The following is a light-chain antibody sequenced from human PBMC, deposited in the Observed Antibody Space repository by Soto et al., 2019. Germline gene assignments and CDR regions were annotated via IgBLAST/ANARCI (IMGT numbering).Light chain of an antibody. CDR1: QSVLYSSNNKNY. CDR2: LAS. J-gene: IGKJ1*01. CDR3: QQYYSPLWT. V-gene: IGKV4-1*01. Sequence: DIVMTQSPDSLAVSLVERATINCKSSQSVLYSSNNKNYLAWYQQKPGQPPKLLIYLASTRESGVPDRFSGSGSGTDFTLTISSLQAEDVAVYYCQQYYSPLWTFGQGTKVEIK.